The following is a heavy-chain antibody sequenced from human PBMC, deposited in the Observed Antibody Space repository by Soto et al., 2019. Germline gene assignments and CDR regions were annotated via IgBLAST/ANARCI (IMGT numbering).Heavy chain of an antibody. V-gene: IGHV3-30*18. D-gene: IGHD2-2*02. CDR1: GFTFSSYG. J-gene: IGHJ6*02. CDR3: AKDHGFDEFQLLYSSYSGLDV. CDR2: ISYDGGNK. Sequence: PGGSLRLSCAASGFTFSSYGMHWVRQAPGKGLEWVAVISYDGGNKYYADSVKGRFTLSRDNSKNTLYLQVNSLRAEDRAVYYCAKDHGFDEFQLLYSSYSGLDVWGQGTTVTVSS.